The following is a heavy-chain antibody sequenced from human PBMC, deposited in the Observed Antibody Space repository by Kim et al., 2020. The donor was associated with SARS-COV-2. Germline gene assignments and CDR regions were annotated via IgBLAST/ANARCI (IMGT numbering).Heavy chain of an antibody. CDR3: ARQAVAGTYYYYYYGMDV. Sequence: GGSLRLSCAASGFTFSSYSMNWVRQAPGKGLEWVSYISSSSTIYYADSVKGRVTISRDNAKNSLYLQMNSLRDEDTAVYYCARQAVAGTYYYYYYGMDVWGQGTTVTVSS. V-gene: IGHV3-48*02. CDR2: ISSSSTI. CDR1: GFTFSSYS. J-gene: IGHJ6*02. D-gene: IGHD6-19*01.